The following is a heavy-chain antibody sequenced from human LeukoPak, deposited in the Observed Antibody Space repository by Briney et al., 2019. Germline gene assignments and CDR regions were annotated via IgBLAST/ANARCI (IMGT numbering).Heavy chain of an antibody. D-gene: IGHD4-17*01. CDR3: AKKWGDGDYVSWFDP. J-gene: IGHJ5*02. V-gene: IGHV3-30-3*02. Sequence: GRSLRLSCAAPGFTFSSYNMHWVRQAPGKGLEWVAVISDDGSNRYYADSVKGRFTISRDNSKNTLFLQMNSLRAEDTAVYYCAKKWGDGDYVSWFDPWGQGTLVTVSS. CDR2: ISDDGSNR. CDR1: GFTFSSYN.